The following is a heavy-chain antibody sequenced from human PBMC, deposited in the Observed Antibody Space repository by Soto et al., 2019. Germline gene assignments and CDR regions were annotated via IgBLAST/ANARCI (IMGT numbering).Heavy chain of an antibody. CDR1: GGSFSGYY. Sequence: PSATLSLTCAVYGGSFSGYYWSWIRQPPGKGLEWIGEINHSGSTNYNPSLKSRVTISVDTSKNQFSLKLSSVTAADTAVYYCARGPHLSDFWSGTRGYYYYGMDVWGQGTTVTVSS. V-gene: IGHV4-34*01. D-gene: IGHD3-3*01. J-gene: IGHJ6*02. CDR2: INHSGST. CDR3: ARGPHLSDFWSGTRGYYYYGMDV.